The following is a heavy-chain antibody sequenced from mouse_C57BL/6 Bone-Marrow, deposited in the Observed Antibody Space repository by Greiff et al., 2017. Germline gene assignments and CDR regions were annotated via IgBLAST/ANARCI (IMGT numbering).Heavy chain of an antibody. CDR3: ASRNWDREYYFGD. CDR2: ISSGSSTI. D-gene: IGHD4-1*01. V-gene: IGHV5-17*01. CDR1: GFTFSDYG. J-gene: IGHJ2*01. Sequence: EVMLVESGGGLVKPGGSLKLSCAASGFTFSDYGMHWVRQAPEKGLEWVAYISSGSSTIYYADTVKGRFTISRDNAKNTLFLKMTSLRSEDTAMYYGASRNWDREYYFGDWGKGTTLTVSS.